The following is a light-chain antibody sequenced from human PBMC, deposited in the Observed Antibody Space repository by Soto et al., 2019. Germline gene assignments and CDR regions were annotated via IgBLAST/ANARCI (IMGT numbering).Light chain of an antibody. J-gene: IGKJ3*01. CDR2: AAS. Sequence: DIQLTQSPSFLSASVGDRVTITCRASQGISSYLAWYQQKPGKAPKLLIYAASTLQSGVPSRFSGSGSGTEFTLTISSLQPEDFATYYCQQLNSFGPGTKVDI. V-gene: IGKV1-9*01. CDR1: QGISSY. CDR3: QQLNS.